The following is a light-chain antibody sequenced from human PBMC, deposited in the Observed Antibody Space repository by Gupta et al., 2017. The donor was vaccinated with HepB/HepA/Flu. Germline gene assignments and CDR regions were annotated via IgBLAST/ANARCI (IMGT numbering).Light chain of an antibody. CDR3: RHRSNWPQT. J-gene: IGKJ1*01. Sequence: EIVLTQSPATLSLSPGERATLSCRASQSVSSYLAWYQQRPGQAPRLLIYDASNRSTGIPARFSGSESGTDFTLTISSLEPEDFAVYYFRHRSNWPQTFGQGTKVEIK. CDR1: QSVSSY. V-gene: IGKV3-11*01. CDR2: DAS.